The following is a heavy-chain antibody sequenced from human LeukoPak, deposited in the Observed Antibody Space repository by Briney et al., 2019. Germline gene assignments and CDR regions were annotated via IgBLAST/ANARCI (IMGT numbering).Heavy chain of an antibody. D-gene: IGHD2-8*02. Sequence: PGRTLRLSCAVSGFALSDYWMTCVPEAPGKGLEWVANIKPDGSEKYYAESVRCRFTISRHNAKSSLYLQMNSRRGDDTAVCYCASYLYWWSGLGYWGQGTLVTVSS. CDR1: GFALSDYW. J-gene: IGHJ4*02. CDR2: IKPDGSEK. V-gene: IGHV3-7*01. CDR3: ASYLYWWSGLGY.